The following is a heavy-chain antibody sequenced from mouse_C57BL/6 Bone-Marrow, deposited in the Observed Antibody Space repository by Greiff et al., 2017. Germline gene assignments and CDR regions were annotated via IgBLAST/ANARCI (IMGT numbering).Heavy chain of an antibody. CDR2: FYPGSGSI. D-gene: IGHD1-1*01. CDR1: GYTFTEYT. V-gene: IGHV1-62-2*01. J-gene: IGHJ3*01. CDR3: ARREASYYYGSSSWFAY. Sequence: QVQLQQSGAELVKPGASVKLSCKASGYTFTEYTIHWVKQRSGQGLEWIGWFYPGSGSIKYNEKFKDKATLTADKSSSTVYMVLSRLTSEDSAVYFCARREASYYYGSSSWFAYWGQGTLVTVPA.